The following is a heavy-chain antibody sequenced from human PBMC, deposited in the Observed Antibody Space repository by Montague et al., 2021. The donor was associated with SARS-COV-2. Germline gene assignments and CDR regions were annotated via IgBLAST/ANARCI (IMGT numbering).Heavy chain of an antibody. CDR1: GFTFSSFS. V-gene: IGHV3-21*01. Sequence: SLRISCAASGFTFSSFSMNWVRQAPGKGLEWVAIIGSSSSYIYYADSVKGRFTISRDNAKNSLYLQMNGLRGDDTAIYYCAREAAPKYCAGGSGYKPEDFWGQGTQVTVAS. J-gene: IGHJ4*02. D-gene: IGHD2-15*01. CDR3: AREAAPKYCAGGSGYKPEDF. CDR2: IGSSSSYI.